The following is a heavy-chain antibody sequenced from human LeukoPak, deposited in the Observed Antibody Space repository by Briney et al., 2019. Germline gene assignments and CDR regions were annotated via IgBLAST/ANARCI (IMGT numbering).Heavy chain of an antibody. Sequence: RGASVRVSCKASGYTVTGYYLHWMRQAPGQGLEWMGWINGNSGDTNYAQKFQGRVTMTRDTSISTAYMDLIRLTSDDTAVYYCVRVAVTGIAYFQYWGQGTLVTVPS. CDR1: GYTVTGYY. CDR2: INGNSGDT. D-gene: IGHD6-19*01. J-gene: IGHJ1*01. CDR3: VRVAVTGIAYFQY. V-gene: IGHV1-2*02.